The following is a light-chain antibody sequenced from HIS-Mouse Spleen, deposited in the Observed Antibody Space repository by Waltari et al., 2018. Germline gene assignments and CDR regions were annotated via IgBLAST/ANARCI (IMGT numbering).Light chain of an antibody. CDR2: DVS. CDR3: CSYEGSSTYVV. J-gene: IGLJ2*01. Sequence: QSALTQPRPVSGSPGQSVTISCTGTSSDVGVYNYFSGYQQHPGKAPKLMIYDVSERPSGVPDRFSGSKSGNTASLTISGLQAEDEADYYCCSYEGSSTYVVFGGGTKLTVL. CDR1: SSDVGVYNY. V-gene: IGLV2-11*01.